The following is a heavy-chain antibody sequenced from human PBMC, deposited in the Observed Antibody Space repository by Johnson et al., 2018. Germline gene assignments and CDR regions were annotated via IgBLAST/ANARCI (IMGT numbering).Heavy chain of an antibody. J-gene: IGHJ3*02. V-gene: IGHV5-51*01. D-gene: IGHD3-22*01. CDR2: IYPGDSDT. CDR1: GYSFTSYW. CDR3: ARVRFTMIVVGAFDI. Sequence: VQLVESGAEVKKPGESLKISCKGSGYSFTSYWIGWVRQMPGKGLEWMGIIYPGDSDTRYSTSFQGQVTISTDKSISTAYLQWTSLKASGTAMYYGARVRFTMIVVGAFDIWGQGTMVTVSS.